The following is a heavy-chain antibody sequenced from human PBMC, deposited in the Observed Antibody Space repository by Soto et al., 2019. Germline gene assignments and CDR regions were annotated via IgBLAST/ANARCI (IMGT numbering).Heavy chain of an antibody. J-gene: IGHJ4*02. CDR3: ARLYGSGYYSPDY. Sequence: QVQLQESGPGLVKSAETLSLTCTGSGGSISSRSFFWGWIRQPPGRVLEWIGSIYYSRSTYYNPSLKSRVTRSADTSMNQFSLQLRSVTAADTAVYYCARLYGSGYYSPDYCGQGTLVTVSS. D-gene: IGHD3-22*01. V-gene: IGHV4-39*01. CDR1: GGSISSRSFF. CDR2: IYYSRST.